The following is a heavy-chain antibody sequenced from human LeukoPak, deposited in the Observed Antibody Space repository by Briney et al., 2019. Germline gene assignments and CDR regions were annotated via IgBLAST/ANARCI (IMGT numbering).Heavy chain of an antibody. J-gene: IGHJ6*02. CDR2: ISSSSSTI. D-gene: IGHD3-9*01. Sequence: GGSLRLSCAASGFTFSSYSMSWVRQAPGKGLEWVSYISSSSSTIYYADSVKGRFTISRDNAKNSLYLQMNSLRAEDTAVYYCARNLRSVLRYFEYGMDVWGQGTTVTVSS. CDR1: GFTFSSYS. V-gene: IGHV3-48*04. CDR3: ARNLRSVLRYFEYGMDV.